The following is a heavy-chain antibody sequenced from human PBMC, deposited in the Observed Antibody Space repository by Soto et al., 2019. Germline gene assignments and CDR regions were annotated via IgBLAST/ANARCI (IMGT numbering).Heavy chain of an antibody. D-gene: IGHD2-2*01. J-gene: IGHJ6*03. Sequence: DLEWIGYIYYSGSTYYNPSLKSRVTISVDTSKNQFSLKLSSVTAADTAVYYCARGYCSSTSCYGGFGYYYYMDVWGKGTTVTVSS. CDR3: ARGYCSSTSCYGGFGYYYYMDV. CDR2: IYYSGST. V-gene: IGHV4-31*02.